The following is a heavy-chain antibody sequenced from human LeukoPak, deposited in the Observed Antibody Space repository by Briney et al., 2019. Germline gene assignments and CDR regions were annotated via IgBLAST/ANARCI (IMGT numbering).Heavy chain of an antibody. J-gene: IGHJ4*02. V-gene: IGHV3-48*03. CDR1: GFTFSSYE. Sequence: PGGSLRLSCAASGFTFSSYEMNWVRQAPGKGLEWVSYISTSGSPIDYGNSVKGRFTISRDNAKNSLYLQMNSLRAEDTALYYCARRGFYDASGYLFDYWGQGTLATVSS. CDR2: ISTSGSPI. CDR3: ARRGFYDASGYLFDY. D-gene: IGHD3-22*01.